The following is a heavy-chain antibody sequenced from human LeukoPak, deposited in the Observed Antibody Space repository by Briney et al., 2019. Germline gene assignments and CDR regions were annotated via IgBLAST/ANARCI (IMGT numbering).Heavy chain of an antibody. V-gene: IGHV3-48*02. CDR1: GFTFSSYS. CDR2: ISSSSSSI. J-gene: IGHJ1*01. Sequence: GGSLRLSCAASGFTFSSYSMNWVRQAPGKGLEWVSYISSSSSSIYYADSVKGRFTISRDNAKNSLYLHMSSLRDEDTAVYYCARANCGGDCSPNTEYFQHWRQGTLVTVSS. D-gene: IGHD2-21*02. CDR3: ARANCGGDCSPNTEYFQH.